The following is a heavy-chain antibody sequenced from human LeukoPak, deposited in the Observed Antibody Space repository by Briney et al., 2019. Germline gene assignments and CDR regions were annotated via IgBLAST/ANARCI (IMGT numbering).Heavy chain of an antibody. D-gene: IGHD4-17*01. CDR1: GFTFSSYS. J-gene: IGHJ4*02. CDR3: AAVRRTVSTYRDY. Sequence: GGSLRLSCAASGFTFSSYSMNWVRQAPGKGLEWVSSISSSSSYIYYAASVKGRFTISRDNDKNSLYLQMNSLRAEDTAVYYCAAVRRTVSTYRDYWGQGTLVTVSS. CDR2: ISSSSSYI. V-gene: IGHV3-21*01.